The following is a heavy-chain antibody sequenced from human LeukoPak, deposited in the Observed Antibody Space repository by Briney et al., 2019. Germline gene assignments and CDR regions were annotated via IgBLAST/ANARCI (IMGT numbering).Heavy chain of an antibody. D-gene: IGHD2-15*01. CDR3: TTVDCSGGSCSVGYFDY. V-gene: IGHV1-24*01. CDR2: FDPEDGEI. Sequence: ASVKVSCKVSGYTLTDLSIHWVRQAPGKGLEWMGGFDPEDGEIIYAQKFQGRVTMTEDTSTDTACMELSSLRSEDTAVYYCTTVDCSGGSCSVGYFDYWGQGTLVTVSS. CDR1: GYTLTDLS. J-gene: IGHJ4*02.